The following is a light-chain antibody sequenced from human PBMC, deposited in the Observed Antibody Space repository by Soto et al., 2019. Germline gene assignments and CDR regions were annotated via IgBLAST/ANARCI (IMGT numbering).Light chain of an antibody. J-gene: IGKJ4*01. CDR2: DAS. Sequence: EVVLTQSPATLSLSPGERATLSCRASQGVGSNLAWYQQKSGRAPRLLIYDASNRATGIPARFSGSGSGTDFTLTISSLEPEDFALYFCHRYGDSPLTFGGGTKVDIK. V-gene: IGKV3-11*01. CDR1: QGVGSN. CDR3: HRYGDSPLT.